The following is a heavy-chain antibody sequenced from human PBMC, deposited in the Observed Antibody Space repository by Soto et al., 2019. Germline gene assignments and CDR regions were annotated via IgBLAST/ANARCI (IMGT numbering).Heavy chain of an antibody. CDR1: GFTFNNYA. CDR3: AKDRLGGNFDY. CDR2: ISGTGGST. V-gene: IGHV3-23*01. Sequence: EVQLLDSGGGLVQPGGSLRLSCAASGFTFNNYAMNWVRQAPGKGLEWVATISGTGGSTYYADSVKGRFTISRDNSKITLYLQMNSLRVEDTAVYYCAKDRLGGNFDYWGQGTQVTVSS. J-gene: IGHJ4*02.